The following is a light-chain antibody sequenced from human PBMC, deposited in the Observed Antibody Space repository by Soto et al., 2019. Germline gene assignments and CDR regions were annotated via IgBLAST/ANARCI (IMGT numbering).Light chain of an antibody. J-gene: IGKJ2*01. V-gene: IGKV3-20*01. CDR1: QNVGNNY. Sequence: IVLTQSPGTLSLSPGERATLSCRASQNVGNNYLAWFRQKPGQTPRLLIYNTSNRATGIPDRFSGSGSGTDFTLTISRLEPEDFAVYYCQQYAYSPQTFGQGTKVEIK. CDR2: NTS. CDR3: QQYAYSPQT.